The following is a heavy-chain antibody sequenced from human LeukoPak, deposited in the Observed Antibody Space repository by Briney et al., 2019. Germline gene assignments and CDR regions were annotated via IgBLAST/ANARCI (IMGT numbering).Heavy chain of an antibody. D-gene: IGHD2-2*01. CDR1: GGTFSSYA. Sequence: SVKVSCKASGGTFSSYAISWVRQAPGQGLEWMERIIPILGIANYAQKFQGRVMITADKSTSTAYMELSSLRSEDTAVYYCARDYCSSTSCYDAFDIWGQGTMVTVSS. J-gene: IGHJ3*02. V-gene: IGHV1-69*04. CDR3: ARDYCSSTSCYDAFDI. CDR2: IIPILGIA.